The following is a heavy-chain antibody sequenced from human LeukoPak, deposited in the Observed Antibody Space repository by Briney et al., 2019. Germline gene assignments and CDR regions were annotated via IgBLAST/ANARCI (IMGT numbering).Heavy chain of an antibody. CDR1: GFTFSSYA. V-gene: IGHV3-30-3*01. J-gene: IGHJ6*02. CDR2: ISYDGSNK. D-gene: IGHD6-13*01. CDR3: ARVSSSSWDYYYYGMDV. Sequence: GGSLRLSCAASGFTFSSYAMHWVRQAPGKGLEWVAVISYDGSNKYYADSVKGRFTISRDNSKNSLYLQMNSLRAEDTAVYYRARVSSSSWDYYYYGMDVWGQGTTVTVSS.